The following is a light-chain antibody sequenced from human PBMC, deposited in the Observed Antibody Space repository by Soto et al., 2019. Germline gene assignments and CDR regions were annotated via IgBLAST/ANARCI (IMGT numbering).Light chain of an antibody. CDR3: QQYNTWPPLT. CDR2: GAS. J-gene: IGKJ4*01. V-gene: IGKV3-15*01. Sequence: EIVMTQSPATLSVSPGERATLSCRASQSVSSNLAWYQQKPGQAPRLLIYGASPRATGIPARFSGSGSGTEFTLTISSLQSEDFAVYHCQQYNTWPPLTFGGGTKVEI. CDR1: QSVSSN.